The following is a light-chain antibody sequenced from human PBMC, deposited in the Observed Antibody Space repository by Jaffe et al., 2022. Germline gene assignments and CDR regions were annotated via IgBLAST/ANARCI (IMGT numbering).Light chain of an antibody. J-gene: IGKJ2*01. Sequence: DIQMTQSPSSLSASVGDRVTITCQASQEVRRYLNWYQQKPGEAPKLLIYGASKLQTGVPSRFSGRGSATDFVFSISDLQPEDVATYYCQQYENLPYTFGQGTKVEIK. CDR3: QQYENLPYT. CDR2: GAS. CDR1: QEVRRY. V-gene: IGKV1-33*01.